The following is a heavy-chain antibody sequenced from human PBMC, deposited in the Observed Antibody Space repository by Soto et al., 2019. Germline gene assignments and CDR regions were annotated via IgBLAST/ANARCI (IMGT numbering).Heavy chain of an antibody. D-gene: IGHD3-10*01. Sequence: EVQLVESGGGLVQPGGSLRLSCEASGFTFSTYWMSWVRQAPGKGLEWVANIKQDGGEKYYLDSVKGRFTISRDNAKNSLHLQMNTLRAEDTAVYYCARETSAAWPYYLDYWGQGTLLTFSS. CDR3: ARETSAAWPYYLDY. J-gene: IGHJ4*02. V-gene: IGHV3-7*01. CDR1: GFTFSTYW. CDR2: IKQDGGEK.